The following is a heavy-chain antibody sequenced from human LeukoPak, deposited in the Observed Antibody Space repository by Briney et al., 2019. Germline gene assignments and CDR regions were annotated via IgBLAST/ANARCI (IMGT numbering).Heavy chain of an antibody. D-gene: IGHD5-12*01. CDR3: ARARYSGYDCFDY. Sequence: GSLRLSCAASGIPFSSYSMNLVRQAPGKGLELVSSISSSSSYIYYADSVKGRFTISRDNAKNSLYLQMNSLRAEDTAVYYCARARYSGYDCFDYWGQGTLVTVSS. V-gene: IGHV3-21*01. CDR2: ISSSSSYI. J-gene: IGHJ4*02. CDR1: GIPFSSYS.